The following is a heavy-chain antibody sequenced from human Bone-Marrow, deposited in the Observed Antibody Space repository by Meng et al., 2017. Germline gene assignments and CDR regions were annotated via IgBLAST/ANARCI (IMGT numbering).Heavy chain of an antibody. Sequence: ASVKISCKASGYTFTNSAMKWLRQAPRQGRECMGWINTNTGNPTYAQGFTGRFVFSFDTSVSTAYLQINSLKPEDTAVYYCARTAVEANYFDYWGQGALVTVSS. CDR2: INTNTGNP. J-gene: IGHJ4*02. CDR3: ARTAVEANYFDY. D-gene: IGHD5-24*01. CDR1: GYTFTNSA. V-gene: IGHV7-4-1*02.